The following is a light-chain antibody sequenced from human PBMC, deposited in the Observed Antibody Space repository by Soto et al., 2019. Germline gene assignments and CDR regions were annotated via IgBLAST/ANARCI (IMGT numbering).Light chain of an antibody. J-gene: IGKJ4*01. CDR3: QQYKLWPLT. Sequence: EIVMTQSPATLSLSPGERATLSCRASQSLDRGGQNFNDYLAWYQQKPGQAPRLLIYGASTRATGVPARFSGSGSGTEFTLTISSLQSEDFAVYYCQQYKLWPLTFGGGTNVEIK. CDR1: QSLDRGGQNFNDY. CDR2: GAS. V-gene: IGKV3-15*01.